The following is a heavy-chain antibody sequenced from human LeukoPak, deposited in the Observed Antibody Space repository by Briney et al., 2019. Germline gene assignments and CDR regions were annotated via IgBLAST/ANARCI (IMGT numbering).Heavy chain of an antibody. V-gene: IGHV5-51*01. J-gene: IGHJ4*02. D-gene: IGHD7-27*01. CDR2: IYPVDSDT. CDR1: GYSFTSYW. CDR3: ARPGQLGDYTPYYFDY. Sequence: GESLKISCKGSGYSFTSYWIGWVRQMPGKGLEWMGIIYPVDSDTRYSPSFQGQVTISADKSISTAYLQWSSLKASDTAMYYCARPGQLGDYTPYYFDYWGQGTLVTVSS.